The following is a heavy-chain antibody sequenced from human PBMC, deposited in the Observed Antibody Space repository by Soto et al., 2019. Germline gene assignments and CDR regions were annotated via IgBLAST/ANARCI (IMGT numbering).Heavy chain of an antibody. CDR1: GFSLSTVGAG. CDR2: IYWNDDK. CDR3: AHRGPWGSYRQARFDP. D-gene: IGHD3-16*02. V-gene: IGHV2-5*01. Sequence: QITWNESGPTLVQPTQTLPLTCTFSGFSLSTVGAGVGWIRQPPGQALAWLALIYWNDDKRYRPTLKTRLSISKDSSKDQVVLTMINMDPADTATYYCAHRGPWGSYRQARFDPWGPGTLVTVSS. J-gene: IGHJ5*02.